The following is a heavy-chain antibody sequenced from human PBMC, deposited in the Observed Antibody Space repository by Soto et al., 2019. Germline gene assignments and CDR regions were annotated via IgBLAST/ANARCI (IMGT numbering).Heavy chain of an antibody. Sequence: SETLSLTCAVYGGSFSGHYWSWIRQPPGKGLEWIGEINHSGSTNYNPSLKSRVTISVDTSKNHFSLKLSSVTAADTAVYYCARRRGVVPAAMSYYVDVWGKGTTVTVSS. D-gene: IGHD2-2*01. CDR1: GGSFSGHY. V-gene: IGHV4-34*01. J-gene: IGHJ6*03. CDR3: ARRRGVVPAAMSYYVDV. CDR2: INHSGST.